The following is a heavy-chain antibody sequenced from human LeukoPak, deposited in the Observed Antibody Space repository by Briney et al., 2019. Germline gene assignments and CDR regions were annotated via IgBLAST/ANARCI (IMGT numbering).Heavy chain of an antibody. Sequence: SETLSLTCTVSGGSISSSNYYWGWIRQPRGKGLEWIGNIYYSGSTYYIPSLRSRVTISVDSSNNQFSLKLSSVTAADTAVYYCARLSALLNGFDPWGQGTLVTVSS. J-gene: IGHJ5*02. V-gene: IGHV4-39*01. CDR3: ARLSALLNGFDP. CDR2: IYYSGST. CDR1: GGSISSSNYY. D-gene: IGHD3-10*01.